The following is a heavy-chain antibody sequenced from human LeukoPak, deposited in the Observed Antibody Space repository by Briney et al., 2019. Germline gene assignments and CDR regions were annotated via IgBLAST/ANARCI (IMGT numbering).Heavy chain of an antibody. CDR2: ISSSGSTI. CDR1: GFTVSSYE. D-gene: IGHD3-22*01. J-gene: IGHJ4*02. V-gene: IGHV3-48*03. CDR3: AREAYDSSGYYSAADY. Sequence: PGGSLRLSCAASGFTVSSYEMNWVRQAPGKGLEWVSYISSSGSTIYYADSVKGRFTISRDNAKNSLYLQMNSLRAEDTAVYYCAREAYDSSGYYSAADYWGQGTLVTVSS.